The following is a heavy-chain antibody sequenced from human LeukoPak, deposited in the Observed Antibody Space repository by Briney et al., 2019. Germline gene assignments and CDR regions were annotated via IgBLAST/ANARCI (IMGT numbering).Heavy chain of an antibody. Sequence: GGSLRLSCAVSGFRFSDFSINWVRQAPGKGLEWVSYISSSSSTIYYADFVKGRFTISRDNAKNSLYLQMNSLRAEDTAVYYCARDPYYYDSSGIGYAFDIWGQGTMVTVSS. CDR1: GFRFSDFS. CDR3: ARDPYYYDSSGIGYAFDI. V-gene: IGHV3-48*01. D-gene: IGHD3-22*01. CDR2: ISSSSSTI. J-gene: IGHJ3*02.